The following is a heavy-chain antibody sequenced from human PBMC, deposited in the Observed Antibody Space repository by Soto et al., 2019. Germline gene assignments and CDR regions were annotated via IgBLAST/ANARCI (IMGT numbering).Heavy chain of an antibody. CDR2: ISFDGANI. V-gene: IGHV3-30-3*01. Sequence: QVQLVESGGGVVQPGTSLRLSCAASGFLFRNYAMHWVRQXXXXGLEWLAVISFDGANIFYAGAAKGRFTISRDNSKQTLYLQLDSLRPXDTGVYFCARDPYGGYIFDSWGQGTQVTLSS. CDR3: ARDPYGGYIFDS. CDR1: GFLFRNYA. D-gene: IGHD5-12*01. J-gene: IGHJ4*02.